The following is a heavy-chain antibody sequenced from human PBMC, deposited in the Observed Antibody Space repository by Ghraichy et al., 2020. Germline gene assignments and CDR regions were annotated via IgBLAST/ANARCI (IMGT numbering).Heavy chain of an antibody. Sequence: SCAASGFTFSNAWMTWVRQAPGKGLEWVGRIKSETDGGTTDYAAPVKGRFTILRDDSENTLYLQMDSLKTEDTAVYYCTTGSGKFYARFDYWGQGTLVTVSS. CDR3: TTGSGKFYARFDY. J-gene: IGHJ4*02. CDR2: IKSETDGGTT. CDR1: GFTFSNAW. D-gene: IGHD1-26*01. V-gene: IGHV3-15*01.